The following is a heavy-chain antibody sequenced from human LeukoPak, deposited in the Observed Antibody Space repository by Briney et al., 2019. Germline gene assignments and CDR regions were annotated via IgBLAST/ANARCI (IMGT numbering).Heavy chain of an antibody. J-gene: IGHJ6*03. Sequence: GGSLRLSCAASGFTFSSYGMSWVRQAPGKGLEWVSCISSSSSYIYYADSVKGRFTISRDNAKNSLYLQMNSLRAEDTAVYYCARAAYYYGSGSYYIGPTYYYMDVWGKGTTVTVSS. V-gene: IGHV3-21*01. CDR2: ISSSSSYI. CDR3: ARAAYYYGSGSYYIGPTYYYMDV. CDR1: GFTFSSYG. D-gene: IGHD3-10*01.